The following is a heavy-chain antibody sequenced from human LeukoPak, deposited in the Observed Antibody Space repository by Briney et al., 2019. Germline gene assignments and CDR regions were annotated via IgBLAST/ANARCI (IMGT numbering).Heavy chain of an antibody. CDR2: INHSGST. CDR1: GGSFSGYY. J-gene: IGHJ4*02. Sequence: SEALSLTCAVYGGSFSGYYWSWIRQPPGKGLEWIGEINHSGSTNYNPSLKSRVTISVDTSKNQFSLKLSSVTAADTAVYYCARGSPITIRYFDWLLKYYFDYWGQGTLVTVSS. D-gene: IGHD3-9*01. V-gene: IGHV4-34*01. CDR3: ARGSPITIRYFDWLLKYYFDY.